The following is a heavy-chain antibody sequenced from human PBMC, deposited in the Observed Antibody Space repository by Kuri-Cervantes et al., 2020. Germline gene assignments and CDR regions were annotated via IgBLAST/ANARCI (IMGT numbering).Heavy chain of an antibody. J-gene: IGHJ6*02. CDR1: GFTFSSYA. D-gene: IGHD4-17*01. Sequence: GGSLRLSCAASGFTFSSYAMHWVRQAPGKGLEWVSSISSSSSYIYYADSVKGRFTISRDNAKNSLYLQMNSLRAEDTAVYYGARGRTTVPYYYYCMDDWGQGTTVTVSS. CDR2: ISSSSSYI. V-gene: IGHV3-21*01. CDR3: ARGRTTVPYYYYCMDD.